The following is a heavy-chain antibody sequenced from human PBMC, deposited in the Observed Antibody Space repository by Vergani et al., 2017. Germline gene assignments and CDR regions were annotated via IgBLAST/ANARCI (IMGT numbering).Heavy chain of an antibody. Sequence: QVQLQESGPGLVKPSQTLSLTCTVSGGSISSGSYYWSWIRQPAGKGREWIGRIYTSGSTNYNPSLKSRVTISVDTSKNQFSLKLSSVTAADTAVYYCAREVTMVRGVWYFDLWGRCTLVTVSS. D-gene: IGHD3-10*01. CDR1: GGSISSGSYY. V-gene: IGHV4-61*02. CDR2: IYTSGST. CDR3: AREVTMVRGVWYFDL. J-gene: IGHJ2*01.